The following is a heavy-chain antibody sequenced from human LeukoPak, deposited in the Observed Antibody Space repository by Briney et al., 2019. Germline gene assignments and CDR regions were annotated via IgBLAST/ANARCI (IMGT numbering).Heavy chain of an antibody. CDR3: AKDLRWDHPGFDP. CDR2: INPDGGST. J-gene: IGHJ5*02. CDR1: GYTFTIYY. Sequence: ASVTVSCKASGYTFTIYYIHWVRQAPGQGLEWMGIINPDGGSTSYAQKFQDRVTMTRDTSTSTVYMELSSLRSEDTAVYYCAKDLRWDHPGFDPWGQGTLVIVSS. D-gene: IGHD4-23*01. V-gene: IGHV1-46*01.